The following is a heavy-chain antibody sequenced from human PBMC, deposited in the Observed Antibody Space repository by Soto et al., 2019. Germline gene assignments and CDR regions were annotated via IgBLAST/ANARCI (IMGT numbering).Heavy chain of an antibody. J-gene: IGHJ3*02. Sequence: SETLSLTCTVSGGSISSGGYYWSWIRQHPGKGLEWIGYIYYSGSTYYNPSLKNRVTISVDTSKNQFSLKLSSVTAADTAVYYCARDLSAPGAFDTWGQGTMVTV. CDR3: ARDLSAPGAFDT. CDR1: GGSISSGGYY. CDR2: IYYSGST. V-gene: IGHV4-31*03.